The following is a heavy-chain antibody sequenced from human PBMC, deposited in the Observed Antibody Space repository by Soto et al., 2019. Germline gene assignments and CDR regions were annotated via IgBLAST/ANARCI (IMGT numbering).Heavy chain of an antibody. CDR2: INPNSGGT. D-gene: IGHD4-4*01. CDR3: ARGTVILYYYYYMDV. J-gene: IGHJ6*03. Sequence: ASVKVSCKASGYTFTGYYMHWVRQAPGQGLEWMGWINPNSGGTNYAQKFQGWVTMTRDTSISTAYMELSRLRSDDTAVYYCARGTVILYYYYYMDVWGKGTTVTVSS. V-gene: IGHV1-2*04. CDR1: GYTFTGYY.